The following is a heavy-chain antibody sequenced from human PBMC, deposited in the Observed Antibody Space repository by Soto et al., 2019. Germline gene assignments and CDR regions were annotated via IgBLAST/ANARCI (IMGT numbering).Heavy chain of an antibody. D-gene: IGHD6-19*01. J-gene: IGHJ4*02. CDR2: IYYSGST. V-gene: IGHV4-39*01. CDR3: ARLQIQQTDAIAVAGPYFDY. Sequence: ASETLSLTCTVSGGSISSSSYYWGWIRQPPGKGLEWIGSIYYSGSTYYNPSLKSRVTISVDTSKNQFSLKLSSVTAADTAVYYCARLQIQQTDAIAVAGPYFDYWGQGTLVTVSS. CDR1: GGSISSSSYY.